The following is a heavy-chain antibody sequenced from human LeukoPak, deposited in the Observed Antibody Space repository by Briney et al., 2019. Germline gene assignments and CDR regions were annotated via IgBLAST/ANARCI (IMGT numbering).Heavy chain of an antibody. CDR1: GFTFSSYS. V-gene: IGHV3-21*01. Sequence: GGSLRLSCAASGFTFSSYSMNGVRQAPGKGLEWVSSISSSSSYIYYADSVKGRFTISRDNAKNSLYLQMNSLRAEDTAVYYCARDPNTYYYGSGLIFDYWGQGTLVTVSS. D-gene: IGHD3-10*01. J-gene: IGHJ4*02. CDR3: ARDPNTYYYGSGLIFDY. CDR2: ISSSSSYI.